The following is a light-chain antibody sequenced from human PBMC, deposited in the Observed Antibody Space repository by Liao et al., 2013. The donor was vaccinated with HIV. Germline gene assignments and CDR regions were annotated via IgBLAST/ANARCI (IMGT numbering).Light chain of an antibody. J-gene: IGLJ1*01. CDR1: KLGDKY. CDR2: QDS. V-gene: IGLV3-25*03. Sequence: SYELSQPPSVSVSPGQTANITCSGDKLGDKYACWYQQKPGQSPVLVIYQDSKRPSGIPERFSGSSSGTTVTLTISGVQAEDEADYYCQSADSSGTYYVFGTGTKVTVL. CDR3: QSADSSGTYYV.